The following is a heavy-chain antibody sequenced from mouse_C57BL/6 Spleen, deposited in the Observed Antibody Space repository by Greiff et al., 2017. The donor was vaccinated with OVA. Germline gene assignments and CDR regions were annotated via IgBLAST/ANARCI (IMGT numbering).Heavy chain of an antibody. CDR3: ATIYYAMDY. J-gene: IGHJ4*01. Sequence: VQLVESGAELVKPGASVKISCKASGYAFSSYWMNWVKQRPGKGLEWIGQIYPGDGDTNYNGKFKGKATLTADKSSSTSEDSAVYFCATIYYAMDYWGQGTSVTVSS. CDR1: GYAFSSYW. V-gene: IGHV1-80*01. CDR2: IYPGDGDT.